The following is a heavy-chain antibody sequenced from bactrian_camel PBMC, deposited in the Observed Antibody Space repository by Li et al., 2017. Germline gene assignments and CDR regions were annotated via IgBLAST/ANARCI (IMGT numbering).Heavy chain of an antibody. J-gene: IGHJ6*01. D-gene: IGHD2*01. CDR1: GFTFSNYD. CDR3: ATYCSGGACYHFGY. Sequence: QLVESGGGLVQPGGSLILSCAASGFTFSNYDMSWVRQAPGKGPEWVSGIYRDGSNSVYTDSVKGRFTISRDNVKNTLHLQMNSLKPDDTAVYYCATYCSGGACYHFGYWGQGTQVTVS. V-gene: IGHV3S7*01. CDR2: IYRDGSNS.